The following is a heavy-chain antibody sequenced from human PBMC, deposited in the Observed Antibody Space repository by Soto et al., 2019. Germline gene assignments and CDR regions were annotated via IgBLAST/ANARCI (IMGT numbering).Heavy chain of an antibody. CDR3: ARAPRGNYGYPSYFDY. Sequence: SETLSLTCTVSGGSVSSGSYYWSWIRQPPGKGLEWIGYIYYSGSTNHNPSLKSRVTISVDTSKNQFSLKLSSVTAADTAVYYCARAPRGNYGYPSYFDYWGQGTLVTVSS. D-gene: IGHD3-10*01. CDR1: GGSVSSGSYY. CDR2: IYYSGST. J-gene: IGHJ4*02. V-gene: IGHV4-61*01.